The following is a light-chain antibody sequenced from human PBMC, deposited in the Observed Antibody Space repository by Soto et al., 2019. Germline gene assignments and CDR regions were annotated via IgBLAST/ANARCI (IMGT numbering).Light chain of an antibody. CDR2: SNT. J-gene: IGLJ2*01. CDR3: AACDDRLNGVV. Sequence: QLVLTQPPSASGTPGQRVTISCSGSSSNIGSHTVNWYQQLPGTAPRLLIYSNTQRPSGVPDRFSGSKSGTSASLAISGLQSEYEADYYCAACDDRLNGVVFGGGTKVTVL. V-gene: IGLV1-44*01. CDR1: SSNIGSHT.